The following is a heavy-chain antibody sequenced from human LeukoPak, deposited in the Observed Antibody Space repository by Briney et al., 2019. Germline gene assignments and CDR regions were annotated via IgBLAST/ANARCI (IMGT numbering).Heavy chain of an antibody. Sequence: GGSLRHSSAASGFTVISNFMSWVRQAPGRGVEWVSVIYSGGSTYYGDSEKGRFTISRDNSKNTLYIQMNSLRAEDTAVYYCARDRRYCSGSSCYSGVDYWGQGTLVTVSS. J-gene: IGHJ4*02. D-gene: IGHD2-15*01. CDR3: ARDRRYCSGSSCYSGVDY. CDR1: GFTVISNF. V-gene: IGHV3-53*01. CDR2: IYSGGST.